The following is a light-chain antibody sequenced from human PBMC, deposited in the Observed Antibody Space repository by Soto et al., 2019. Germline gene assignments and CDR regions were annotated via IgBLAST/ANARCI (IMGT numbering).Light chain of an antibody. V-gene: IGKV1-39*01. CDR1: QSISSY. J-gene: IGKJ4*01. CDR2: AAS. CDR3: QQSYSGPLT. Sequence: DIQMTQSPSSLSASVGDRVTXXXXASQSISSYLNWYQQKPGKAPKVLIYAASSLQSGVPSRFSGIGSGTDFTLSISSLQPEDFATYYCQQSYSGPLTFGGGTKVDNK.